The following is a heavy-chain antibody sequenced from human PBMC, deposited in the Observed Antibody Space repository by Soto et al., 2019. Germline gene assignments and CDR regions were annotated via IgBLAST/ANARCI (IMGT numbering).Heavy chain of an antibody. CDR1: GYIFTKYG. J-gene: IGHJ5*02. D-gene: IGHD2-21*02. V-gene: IGHV1-18*01. Sequence: QVQVVQSGPELKKPGASVKVSCKAQGYIFTKYGIGWVRQAPGHGLEWMGLINVYNCDRKVAQKFQDRVSMTTDTATDTAYLELKSLRSGDTAVYYCARLQLGGDRMLNWFDHWGQGTLVTVAS. CDR3: ARLQLGGDRMLNWFDH. CDR2: INVYNCDR.